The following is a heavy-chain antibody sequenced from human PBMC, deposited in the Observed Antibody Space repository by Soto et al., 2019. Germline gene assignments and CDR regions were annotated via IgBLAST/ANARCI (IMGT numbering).Heavy chain of an antibody. CDR1: GFTFSSYA. CDR3: AKEMDYDFWSGYSTGQLDY. D-gene: IGHD3-3*01. CDR2: ISGSGGST. Sequence: EVQLLESGGGLVQPGGSLRLSCAASGFTFSSYAMSWVRQAPGKGLEWVSAISGSGGSTYYADSVKGRFTISRDNSKNTLYLQMNSLRAEDTAVYYCAKEMDYDFWSGYSTGQLDYWGQGTLVTVSS. J-gene: IGHJ4*02. V-gene: IGHV3-23*01.